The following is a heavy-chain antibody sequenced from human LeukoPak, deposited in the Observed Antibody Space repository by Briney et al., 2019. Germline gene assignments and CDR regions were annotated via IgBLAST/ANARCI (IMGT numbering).Heavy chain of an antibody. D-gene: IGHD2-2*01. CDR1: GYTFTDYY. Sequence: ASVKVSCKASGYTFTDYYMHWVRQAPGQGFEWMGWINPNDGDTNYAQKFQGRVTMTRDTSISTAHMEVSRLRSDDTAVYYCARANSLYCSSSTCLFDYWGQGTLVTVSS. J-gene: IGHJ4*02. CDR3: ARANSLYCSSSTCLFDY. V-gene: IGHV1-2*02. CDR2: INPNDGDT.